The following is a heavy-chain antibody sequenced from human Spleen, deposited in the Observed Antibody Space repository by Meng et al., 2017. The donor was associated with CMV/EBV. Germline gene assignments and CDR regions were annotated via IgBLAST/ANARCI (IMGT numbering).Heavy chain of an antibody. Sequence: VSGGSVISGYYYWSWIRQPPGKGLEWIGYVYYSGSTNYNPSLKSRVTISLDMSKNQFSLRLSSVTAADTAVYYCASSYNWNYVTGYWGQGTLVTVSS. D-gene: IGHD1-7*01. CDR2: VYYSGST. V-gene: IGHV4-61*01. CDR1: GGSVISGYYY. J-gene: IGHJ4*02. CDR3: ASSYNWNYVTGY.